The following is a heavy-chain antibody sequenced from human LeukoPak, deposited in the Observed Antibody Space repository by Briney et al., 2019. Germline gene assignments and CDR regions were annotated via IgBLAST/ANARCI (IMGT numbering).Heavy chain of an antibody. CDR3: AREGVANPAHDY. Sequence: ASVKVSCKVSGYTLTELSMHWVRQAPGKGLEWMGGFDPEDGETIYAQKFQGRVTMTEDTSTDTAYMELRSLRSDDTAVYYCAREGVANPAHDYWGQGTLVTVSS. CDR2: FDPEDGET. J-gene: IGHJ4*02. V-gene: IGHV1-24*01. D-gene: IGHD2-15*01. CDR1: GYTLTELS.